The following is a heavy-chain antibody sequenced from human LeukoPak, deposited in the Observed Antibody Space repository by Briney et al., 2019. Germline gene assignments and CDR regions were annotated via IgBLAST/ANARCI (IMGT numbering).Heavy chain of an antibody. V-gene: IGHV3-74*01. Sequence: PGGSLILSCAASGFTFSTYWMHWVRQAPGKGLVWVSRIDHDGINTYYADSVKGRFTISRDNAKNTLYLRMNSLRAEDTAVYYCARDLSWYNWNYQRRHAFDIWGQGTMVTVSS. CDR2: IDHDGINT. CDR1: GFTFSTYW. CDR3: ARDLSWYNWNYQRRHAFDI. D-gene: IGHD1-7*01. J-gene: IGHJ3*02.